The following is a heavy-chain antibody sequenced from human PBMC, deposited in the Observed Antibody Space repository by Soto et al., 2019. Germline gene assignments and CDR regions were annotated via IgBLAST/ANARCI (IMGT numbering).Heavy chain of an antibody. CDR2: MFYSGST. Sequence: SETLSLTCTVSGGSISSGGYYWSCILHHPGKGLEWVGYMFYSGSTHSNPSLRSRLTMSVNTSKKQFSLKLSSVTAADTAVYYCAAAGGNDNKFDYWGQGTLVTVSS. V-gene: IGHV4-31*03. CDR3: AAAGGNDNKFDY. D-gene: IGHD1-1*01. J-gene: IGHJ4*02. CDR1: GGSISSGGYY.